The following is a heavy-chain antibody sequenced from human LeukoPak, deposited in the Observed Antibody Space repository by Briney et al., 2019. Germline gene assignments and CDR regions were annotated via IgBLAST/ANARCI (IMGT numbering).Heavy chain of an antibody. Sequence: ASVKVSCKALEYTFTDYYIHWVRQAPGQGLEWMGWINPNSGGTNYAQKFQGRVTMTRDTSISTAYMELSRLRSDDTAVYYCARVTAAGAFDYWGQGTLVTVSS. V-gene: IGHV1-2*02. D-gene: IGHD6-13*01. CDR3: ARVTAAGAFDY. J-gene: IGHJ4*02. CDR1: EYTFTDYY. CDR2: INPNSGGT.